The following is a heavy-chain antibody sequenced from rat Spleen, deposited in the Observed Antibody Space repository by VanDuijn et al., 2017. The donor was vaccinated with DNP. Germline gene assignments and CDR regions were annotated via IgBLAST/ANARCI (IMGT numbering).Heavy chain of an antibody. Sequence: EVKLVESGGGLVQPGSSLKLSCAASGFNFNDYWMGWVRQAPGKGLEWIGEVNQDSSVTKYSPSLKERLTVSRDNALNTLYLQMNKLQFEDTAIYYCVREELGVNYWGQGVMVTVSS. J-gene: IGHJ2*01. CDR1: GFNFNDYW. CDR3: VREELGVNY. V-gene: IGHV4-2*01. CDR2: VNQDSSVT. D-gene: IGHD4-3*01.